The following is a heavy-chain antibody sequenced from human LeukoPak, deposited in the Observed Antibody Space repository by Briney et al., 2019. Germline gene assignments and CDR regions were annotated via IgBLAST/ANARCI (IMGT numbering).Heavy chain of an antibody. V-gene: IGHV4-39*01. J-gene: IGHJ4*02. Sequence: SETLSLTCTVSGGSISSSSYYWGWIRQPPGKGLEWIGSIYYSGRTYYNPSLKSRVTISVDTSKNQFSLKLSSVTAADTAVYYCARGGGTFGGHGVVAYWGQGPLVTVSS. CDR1: GGSISSSSYY. D-gene: IGHD3-16*01. CDR2: IYYSGRT. CDR3: ARGGGTFGGHGVVAY.